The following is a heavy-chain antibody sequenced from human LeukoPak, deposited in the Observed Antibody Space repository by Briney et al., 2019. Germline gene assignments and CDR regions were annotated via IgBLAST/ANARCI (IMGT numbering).Heavy chain of an antibody. D-gene: IGHD2-15*01. J-gene: IGHJ5*02. Sequence: GGSLRLSCAASGFTFSDYYMSWIRQAPGKGLEWVSYISSSGSTIYYADSVKGRFTISRVNAKNSLYLQMNSLRAEDTAVYYCARVGVVVAATGNWFDPWGQGTLVTVSS. CDR1: GFTFSDYY. CDR3: ARVGVVVAATGNWFDP. CDR2: ISSSGSTI. V-gene: IGHV3-11*01.